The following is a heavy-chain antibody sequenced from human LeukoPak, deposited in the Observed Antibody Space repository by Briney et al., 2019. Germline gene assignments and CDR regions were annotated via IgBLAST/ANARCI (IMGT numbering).Heavy chain of an antibody. CDR1: GFTFSTYA. D-gene: IGHD4/OR15-4a*01. CDR3: AKAGLVRGGALDS. Sequence: GGSLRLSCAASGFTFSTYAMTWVRQAPGKGLEWVSSITGSGDGTSAADSVTGRFSISRDNSKSTLYFQMNSLRVEDTAVYYCAKAGLVRGGALDSWGQGTLVTVSS. J-gene: IGHJ4*02. CDR2: ITGSGDGT. V-gene: IGHV3-23*01.